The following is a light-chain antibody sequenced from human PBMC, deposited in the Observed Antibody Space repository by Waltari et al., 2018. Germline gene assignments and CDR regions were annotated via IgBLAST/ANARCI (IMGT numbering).Light chain of an antibody. CDR1: SSDVGGYNS. J-gene: IGLJ3*02. CDR3: SSYADSDNLV. Sequence: QSALTQPPSASGSPGQSVTISCTGTSSDVGGYNSVPWYQPHPGKAPKLMIYEVTKRPSGVPDRFSGSKSGNTASLIVSGLQAEDEADYHCSSYADSDNLVFGGGTKLTVL. CDR2: EVT. V-gene: IGLV2-8*01.